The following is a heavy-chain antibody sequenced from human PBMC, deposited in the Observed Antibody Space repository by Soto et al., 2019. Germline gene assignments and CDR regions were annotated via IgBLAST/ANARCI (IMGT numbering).Heavy chain of an antibody. CDR1: GYPVTAYY. CDR3: AKGGGVGVAGSAAFDM. CDR2: INPATGAA. V-gene: IGHV1-2*02. Sequence: QLHLVQSGAVVKKPGASVTVSCSASGYPVTAYYMPWVRQAPGRGLEWMGGINPATGAAKYTQTFQGRVTMTRDTSTSTVLMDLSGLTSEDTAVFLCAKGGGVGVAGSAAFDMWGQGTLVTVSS. J-gene: IGHJ3*02. D-gene: IGHD3-3*01.